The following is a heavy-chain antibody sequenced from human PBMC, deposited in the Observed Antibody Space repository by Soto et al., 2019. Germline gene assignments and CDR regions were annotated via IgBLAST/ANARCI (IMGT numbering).Heavy chain of an antibody. D-gene: IGHD6-13*01. CDR2: ISSSSAAI. V-gene: IGHV3-48*04. Sequence: GGSPRLSCAASGFTLTPYSMNWVRQAPGKRLEWVSYISSSSAAIFYADSVKGRFTVSRDNAKNSLYLQMNSLRAEDTAVYYCARWAWYGPGDHYYYGMDVWGQGTTVTVSS. CDR1: GFTLTPYS. J-gene: IGHJ6*02. CDR3: ARWAWYGPGDHYYYGMDV.